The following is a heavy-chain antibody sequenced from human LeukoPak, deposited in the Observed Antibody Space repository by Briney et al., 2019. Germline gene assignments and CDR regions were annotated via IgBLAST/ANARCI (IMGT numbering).Heavy chain of an antibody. J-gene: IGHJ6*02. Sequence: ASVKVSCKASGYTLTGYYMHWVRQAPGQGLEWMGRINPNSGGTNYAHNFQGRVTMTRDTSISTAYMELSRLRSDDTAVYYCATGTPEGYGMDVWGQGTTVTVSS. CDR1: GYTLTGYY. CDR3: ATGTPEGYGMDV. CDR2: INPNSGGT. V-gene: IGHV1-2*06.